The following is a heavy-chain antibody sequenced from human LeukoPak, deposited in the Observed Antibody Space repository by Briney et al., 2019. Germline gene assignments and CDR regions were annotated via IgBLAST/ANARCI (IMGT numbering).Heavy chain of an antibody. CDR3: ARGVDTAMVPGRIPKPYWYFDL. CDR2: INSDGSTT. Sequence: GGSLRLSCGASGFTFSSYWMHWVRQAPGKGLVWISRINSDGSTTSYADSVKGRFTISRDNAKNTLYLQMNSLRAEDTAVYYCARGVDTAMVPGRIPKPYWYFDLWGRGTLVTVSS. CDR1: GFTFSSYW. J-gene: IGHJ2*01. V-gene: IGHV3-74*01. D-gene: IGHD5-18*01.